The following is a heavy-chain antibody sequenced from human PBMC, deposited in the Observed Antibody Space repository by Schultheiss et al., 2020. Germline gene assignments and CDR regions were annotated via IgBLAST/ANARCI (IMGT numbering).Heavy chain of an antibody. CDR3: ARDCGGDCYPNYYYGMDV. J-gene: IGHJ6*02. CDR1: GGSISSYY. V-gene: IGHV4-59*01. CDR2: IYYSGST. Sequence: SETLSLTCTVSGGSISSYYWSWIRQPPGKGLEWIGYIYYSGSTNYNPSLKSRVTISVDTSKNQFSLKLSSVTAADTAVYYCARDCGGDCYPNYYYGMDVWGQGTTVTVSS. D-gene: IGHD2-21*02.